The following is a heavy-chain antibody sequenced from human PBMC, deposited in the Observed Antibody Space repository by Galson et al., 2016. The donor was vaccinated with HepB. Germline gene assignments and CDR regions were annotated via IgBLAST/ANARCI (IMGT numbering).Heavy chain of an antibody. J-gene: IGHJ4*02. CDR1: GFTFSLYG. Sequence: SLRLSCAASGFTFSLYGMHWVRQGPGKGLEWVSVISYDGSHKYYADSVKGRFTISRDISKNTLYLQMNSLRAEDTAVYYCAKNSLRVIVGAADYWGQGTLVTVSS. CDR2: ISYDGSHK. D-gene: IGHD1-26*01. V-gene: IGHV3-30-3*02. CDR3: AKNSLRVIVGAADY.